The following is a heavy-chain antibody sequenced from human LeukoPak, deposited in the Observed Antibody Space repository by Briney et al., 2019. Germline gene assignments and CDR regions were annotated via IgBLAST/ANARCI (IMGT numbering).Heavy chain of an antibody. J-gene: IGHJ4*02. CDR2: INHSGST. V-gene: IGHV4-34*01. CDR3: ARGRPIAGAVLNLDY. Sequence: SETLSLTCAVYGGSFSVYYWSWIRQPPGKGLECIGEINHSGSTNYNPSLKSRVTISVDTSKNQFSLKLSSVTAADTAVYYCARGRPIAGAVLNLDYWGQGTLVTVSS. CDR1: GGSFSVYY. D-gene: IGHD6-13*01.